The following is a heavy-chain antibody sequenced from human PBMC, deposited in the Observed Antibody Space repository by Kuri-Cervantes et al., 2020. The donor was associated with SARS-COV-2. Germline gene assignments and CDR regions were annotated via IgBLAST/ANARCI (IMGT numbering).Heavy chain of an antibody. Sequence: ASVKVSCKASGYTFTGYYMHWVRQAPGQGLEWMGWINPNSGGTNYAQKFQGRVTMTRDTSISTAYMELSRLRSDDTAVYYCATSPQGAWANWAFDIWGQGTMVTVSS. CDR2: INPNSGGT. D-gene: IGHD1-26*01. CDR1: GYTFTGYY. CDR3: ATSPQGAWANWAFDI. V-gene: IGHV1-2*02. J-gene: IGHJ3*02.